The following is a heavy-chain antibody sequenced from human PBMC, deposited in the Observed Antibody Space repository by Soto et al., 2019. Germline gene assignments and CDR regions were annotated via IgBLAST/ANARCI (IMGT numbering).Heavy chain of an antibody. Sequence: QVQLVESGGGVVQPGRSLRLSCAASGFTFSSYGMHWVRQAPGKGLEWVAVIWYDGSNKYYADSVKGRFTISRDNSKNTLYLQMNSLRAEDTAVYYCARVRIRKGLGDASDIWGQGTMVTVSS. CDR2: IWYDGSNK. CDR1: GFTFSSYG. CDR3: ARVRIRKGLGDASDI. D-gene: IGHD6-19*01. V-gene: IGHV3-33*01. J-gene: IGHJ3*02.